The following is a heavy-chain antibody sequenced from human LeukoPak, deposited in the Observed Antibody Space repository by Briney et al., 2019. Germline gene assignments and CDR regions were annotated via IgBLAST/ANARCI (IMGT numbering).Heavy chain of an antibody. CDR3: ARGRGCSSTNCYFVNWFDP. J-gene: IGHJ5*02. CDR1: GGTFSSYT. D-gene: IGHD2-2*01. CDR2: IIPILGIA. Sequence: ASVKVSCKASGGTFSSYTISWVRQAPGQGLEWKGRIIPILGIANYAQKFQGRVTITADKSTSTAYMELSSLRSEDTAVYYCARGRGCSSTNCYFVNWFDPWGQGTLVTVSS. V-gene: IGHV1-69*02.